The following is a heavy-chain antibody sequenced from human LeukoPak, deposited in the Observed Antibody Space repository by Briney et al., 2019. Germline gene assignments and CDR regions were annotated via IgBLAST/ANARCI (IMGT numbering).Heavy chain of an antibody. D-gene: IGHD4-17*01. CDR1: GFTFSSYG. V-gene: IGHV3-30*02. J-gene: IGHJ6*03. CDR3: ARDSPYGDYPLFGSYYYYMDV. Sequence: SGGSLRLSCAASGFTFSSYGMHWVRQAPGKGLEWVAFIRYDGSNKYYADSVKGRFTISRDNAKNSLYLQMNSLRAEDTAVYYCARDSPYGDYPLFGSYYYYMDVWGKGTTVTVSS. CDR2: IRYDGSNK.